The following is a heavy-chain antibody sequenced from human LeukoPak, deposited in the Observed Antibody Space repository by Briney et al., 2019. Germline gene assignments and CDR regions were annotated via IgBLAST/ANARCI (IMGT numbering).Heavy chain of an antibody. CDR3: AKMLESYDFDY. CDR2: ISGSGGST. Sequence: GESLRLSCVASGFTFSSYAMSWVRQAPGKGLEWVSAISGSGGSTYYADSVKGRFTISRDNSKNTLYLQMNSLRAEDTAVYYCAKMLESYDFDYWGQGTLVTVSS. J-gene: IGHJ4*02. CDR1: GFTFSSYA. D-gene: IGHD1-26*01. V-gene: IGHV3-23*01.